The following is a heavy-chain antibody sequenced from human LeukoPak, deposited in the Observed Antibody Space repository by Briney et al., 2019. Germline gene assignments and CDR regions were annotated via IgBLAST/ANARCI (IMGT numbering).Heavy chain of an antibody. CDR2: ITSSSNTI. J-gene: IGHJ4*02. D-gene: IGHD3-10*01. V-gene: IGHV3-48*01. Sequence: PGGSLRLSCAASGFTFSSYGMTWVRQAPGKGLEWVSYITSSSNTIYYADSVKGRFTISRDNAKNSLYLQMNSLRAEDTAVYYCASYGSHWYWGRGTLVTVSS. CDR1: GFTFSSYG. CDR3: ASYGSHWY.